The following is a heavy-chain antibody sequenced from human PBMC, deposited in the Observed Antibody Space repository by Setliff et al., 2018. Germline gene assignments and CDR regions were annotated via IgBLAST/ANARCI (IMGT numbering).Heavy chain of an antibody. CDR3: AKDFYGMDV. CDR2: ISGSASST. Sequence: GGSLRLSCAASGFTFSNYAMGWVRQAPGEGLEWVSSISGSASSTYYADSVKGRFTISRDNSKNTLYLQMNSLRAEDTAVYYCAKDFYGMDVWGQGTTVTVSS. J-gene: IGHJ6*02. V-gene: IGHV3-23*01. CDR1: GFTFSNYA.